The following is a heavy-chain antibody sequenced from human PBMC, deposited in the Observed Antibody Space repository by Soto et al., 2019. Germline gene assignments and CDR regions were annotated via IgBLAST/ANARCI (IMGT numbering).Heavy chain of an antibody. D-gene: IGHD1-1*01. Sequence: ASVKVSCKASGYTFTSYDINWVRQATGQGLEWMGWMNPNSGNTGYAQKFQGRVTMTRNTSISTAYMELSSLRSEDTAVYYCARGASGTGYYYYYYYMDVWGKGTTVTVS. CDR1: GYTFTSYD. J-gene: IGHJ6*03. V-gene: IGHV1-8*01. CDR3: ARGASGTGYYYYYYYMDV. CDR2: MNPNSGNT.